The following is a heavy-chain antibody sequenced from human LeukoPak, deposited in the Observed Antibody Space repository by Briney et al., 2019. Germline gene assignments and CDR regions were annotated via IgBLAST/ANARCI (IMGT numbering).Heavy chain of an antibody. J-gene: IGHJ4*02. CDR2: ISSSGSTI. D-gene: IGHD2-21*02. V-gene: IGHV3-48*03. Sequence: GGSLRLSCAASGFTFSSYEMNWVRQAPGKGLEWVSYISSSGSTIYYADSVKGRFTISRDNSKNTVYLQMNSLRPEDTAVYYCVRDRDWAFDYWGQGSLVTVSS. CDR1: GFTFSSYE. CDR3: VRDRDWAFDY.